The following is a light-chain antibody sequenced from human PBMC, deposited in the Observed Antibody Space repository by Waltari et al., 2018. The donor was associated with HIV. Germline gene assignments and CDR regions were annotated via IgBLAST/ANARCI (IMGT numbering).Light chain of an antibody. CDR1: QTISNRF. CDR3: RQYVKSPYT. J-gene: IGKJ2*01. CDR2: DAF. V-gene: IGKV3-20*01. Sequence: EIVLTQSPGTLSLSPGAGATLPCTASQTISNRFVDWYKQKPGQAPRLLIYDAFGRATWIPDSVSDSGDGTDFSLTISRLETEDFAVYVCRQYVKSPYTFGQGTKLEIK.